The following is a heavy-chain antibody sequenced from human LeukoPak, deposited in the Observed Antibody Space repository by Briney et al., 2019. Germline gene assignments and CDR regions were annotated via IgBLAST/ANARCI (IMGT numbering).Heavy chain of an antibody. CDR2: INHSGST. CDR3: ARRRIAAYNWFDP. V-gene: IGHV4-34*01. D-gene: IGHD6-6*01. CDR1: GGSFSGYY. Sequence: SETLPLTCAVYGGSFSGYYWSWIRQPPGKGLEWIGEINHSGSTNCNPSLKSRVTISVDTSKNQFSLKLSSVTAADTAVYYCARRRIAAYNWFDPWGQGTLVTVSS. J-gene: IGHJ5*02.